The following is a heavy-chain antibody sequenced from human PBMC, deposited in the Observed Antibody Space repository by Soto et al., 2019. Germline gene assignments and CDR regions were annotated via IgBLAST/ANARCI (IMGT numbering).Heavy chain of an antibody. V-gene: IGHV3-7*01. J-gene: IGHJ4*02. Sequence: EVQLVESGGGLVQPGGSLRLSCAASGFTLNSYWVTWVRQAPGKGLEWVASIKQDGTEKYYVDSVKGRFTISRDNAENSLYLQMNSLRAEDTAVYFCAARRITLQVVVMNDYWGQGILVSVSS. D-gene: IGHD3-22*01. CDR3: AARRITLQVVVMNDY. CDR2: IKQDGTEK. CDR1: GFTLNSYW.